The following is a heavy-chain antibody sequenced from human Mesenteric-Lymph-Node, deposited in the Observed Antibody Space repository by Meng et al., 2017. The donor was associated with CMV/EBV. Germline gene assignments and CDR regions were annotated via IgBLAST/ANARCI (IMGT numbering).Heavy chain of an antibody. D-gene: IGHD5-18*01. CDR2: ISYDGSNK. CDR3: EVTSFYFDY. CDR1: GFTFSSYA. J-gene: IGHJ4*02. V-gene: IGHV3-30*04. Sequence: LSLTCAASGFTFSSYAMHWVRQAPGKGLEWVAVISYDGSNKYYADSVKGRFTISRDNSKNTLYLQMNSLRAEDTAVYYCEVTSFYFDYWGQGTLVTVSS.